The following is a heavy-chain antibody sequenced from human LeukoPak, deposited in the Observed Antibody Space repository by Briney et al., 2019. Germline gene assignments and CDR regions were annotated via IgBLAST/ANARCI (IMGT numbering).Heavy chain of an antibody. Sequence: GASVKVSCKASGYIFTSYYIHWVRQAPGQGLEWMGIINPGDGRTTYAQKFQDRVTMTRDTSTTTVYMELSSLRSEDTAVYYCARDAPCGGDCYPDYWGQGTLVTVSS. CDR3: ARDAPCGGDCYPDY. J-gene: IGHJ4*02. V-gene: IGHV1-46*01. D-gene: IGHD2-21*02. CDR2: INPGDGRT. CDR1: GYIFTSYY.